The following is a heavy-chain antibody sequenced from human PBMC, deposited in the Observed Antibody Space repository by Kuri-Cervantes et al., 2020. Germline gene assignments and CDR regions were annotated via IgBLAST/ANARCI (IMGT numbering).Heavy chain of an antibody. CDR1: GYTFTGYY. D-gene: IGHD3-22*01. J-gene: IGHJ6*02. Sequence: ASVKVSCKASGYTFTGYYMHWVRQAPGQGLEWMGIINPSGGSTSYAQKFQGRVTMTRDTSTSTVYMELSSLRSEDTAVYYCARGPLSHYYDSSGQSHGLGMDVWGQGTTVAVSS. CDR3: ARGPLSHYYDSSGQSHGLGMDV. V-gene: IGHV1-46*01. CDR2: INPSGGST.